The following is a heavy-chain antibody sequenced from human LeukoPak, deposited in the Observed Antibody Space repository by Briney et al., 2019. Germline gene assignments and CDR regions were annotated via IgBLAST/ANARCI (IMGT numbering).Heavy chain of an antibody. J-gene: IGHJ4*02. CDR2: INHSGST. CDR1: GGSFSGYY. V-gene: IGHV4-34*01. Sequence: TSETLSLTCAVYGGSFSGYYWSWIRQPPGKGLEWIGEINHSGSTNYNPSLKSRVTISVDTSKNQLSLKVNPVTAADTAVYYCAYSGSNYPDYWGQGTLVTVSS. D-gene: IGHD1-26*01. CDR3: AYSGSNYPDY.